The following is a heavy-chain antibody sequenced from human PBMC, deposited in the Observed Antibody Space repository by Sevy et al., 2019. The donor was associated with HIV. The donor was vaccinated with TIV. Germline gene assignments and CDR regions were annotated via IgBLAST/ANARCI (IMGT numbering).Heavy chain of an antibody. D-gene: IGHD3-22*01. CDR2: ISWNSGSI. CDR3: AKGWDYDSSGLHAFDI. V-gene: IGHV3-9*01. CDR1: GFTFDDYA. J-gene: IGHJ3*02. Sequence: GGSLRLSCAASGFTFDDYAMHWVRQAPGKGLEWVSGISWNSGSIGYAYSVKGRFTISRDNAKNSLYLQMNSLRAEDTALYYCAKGWDYDSSGLHAFDIWGQGTMVTVSS.